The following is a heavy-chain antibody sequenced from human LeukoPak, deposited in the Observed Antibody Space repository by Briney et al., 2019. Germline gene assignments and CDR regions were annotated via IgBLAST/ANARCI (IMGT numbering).Heavy chain of an antibody. CDR3: AREAYYYILTGYSKYRIPDY. Sequence: GGSLRLSCAASGFTFSSYSMNWVRQAPGKGLEGVSYISSSSNTIYYAGSVKGRFTISRDNAKNSLYLQMNRLRAEDTAVYYCAREAYYYILTGYSKYRIPDYWGQGTLVTVSS. D-gene: IGHD3-9*01. CDR1: GFTFSSYS. CDR2: ISSSSNTI. J-gene: IGHJ4*02. V-gene: IGHV3-48*01.